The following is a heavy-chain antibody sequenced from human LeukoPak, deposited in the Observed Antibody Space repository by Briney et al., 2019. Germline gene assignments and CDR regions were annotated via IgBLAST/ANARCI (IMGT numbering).Heavy chain of an antibody. CDR3: ATRLGYCSGGSCYYFDY. J-gene: IGHJ4*02. CDR2: VYYTGST. Sequence: SETLSLTCTVSGDSIGSSTYYWAWIRQPPGEGLEWIGSVYYTGSTHYIPSLKSRVTISLDTSKNQFSLKLSSVTAADTAVYYCATRLGYCSGGSCYYFDYWGQGTLVTVSS. V-gene: IGHV4-39*01. D-gene: IGHD2-15*01. CDR1: GDSIGSSTYY.